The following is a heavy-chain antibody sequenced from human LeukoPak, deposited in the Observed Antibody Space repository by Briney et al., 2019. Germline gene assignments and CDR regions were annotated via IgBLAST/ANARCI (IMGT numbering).Heavy chain of an antibody. CDR3: ARVGMVRGVVGDMDV. V-gene: IGHV4-59*01. CDR2: IYYSGST. Sequence: SETLSLTCTVSGGSISSYYWSWIRQPPVKGLEWIGYIYYSGSTNYNPSLKSRVTISVDTTKNQFSLKLSSVTAADTAVYYCARVGMVRGVVGDMDVWGKGTTVTISS. D-gene: IGHD3-10*01. J-gene: IGHJ6*03. CDR1: GGSISSYY.